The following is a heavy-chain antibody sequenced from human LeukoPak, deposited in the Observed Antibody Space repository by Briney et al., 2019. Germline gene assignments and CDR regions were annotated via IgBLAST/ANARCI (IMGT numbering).Heavy chain of an antibody. Sequence: SETLSLTCTVSGGSIRSGGYYWSWIRQPPGKGLEWIGEINHSGSTNYNPSLESRVTISVDTSKNQFSLRLNSVTAADTAVYYCARHAPVEPPARASDDWGHGNLVAVSS. CDR3: ARHAPVEPPARASDD. V-gene: IGHV4-39*01. CDR1: GGSIRSGGYY. CDR2: INHSGST. D-gene: IGHD2-2*01. J-gene: IGHJ4*01.